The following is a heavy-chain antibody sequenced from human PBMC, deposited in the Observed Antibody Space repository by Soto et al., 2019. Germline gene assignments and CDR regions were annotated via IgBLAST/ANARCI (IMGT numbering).Heavy chain of an antibody. CDR1: GYTFTSRY. D-gene: IGHD3-9*01. CDR2: ISAYNGNT. Sequence: ASVKVSCKASGYTFTSRYMHWVRQAPGQGLEWMGWISAYNGNTNYAQKLQGRVTMTTDTSTSTAYMELRSLRSDDTAVYYCARDTHYDILTGYPGPYYYYYYGMDVWGQGTTVTVS. CDR3: ARDTHYDILTGYPGPYYYYYYGMDV. V-gene: IGHV1-18*04. J-gene: IGHJ6*02.